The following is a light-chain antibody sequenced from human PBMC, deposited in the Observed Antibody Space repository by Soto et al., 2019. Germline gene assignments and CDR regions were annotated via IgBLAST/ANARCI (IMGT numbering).Light chain of an antibody. J-gene: IGKJ1*01. V-gene: IGKV1-17*01. Sequence: DVQMTQSPSSLSASVGARVTITCRASQDIRHDLGWYQQKPGKAPKRLIYDTSSLHSGVPSRFSGSGSGTEFTLTISSLQPEDFAIYYCLQHNSYPRTFGQGTKV. CDR1: QDIRHD. CDR2: DTS. CDR3: LQHNSYPRT.